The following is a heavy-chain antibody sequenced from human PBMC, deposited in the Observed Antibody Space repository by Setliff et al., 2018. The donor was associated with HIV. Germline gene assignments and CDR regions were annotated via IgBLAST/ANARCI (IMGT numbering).Heavy chain of an antibody. Sequence: SETLSLTCTVSGGSISSSGYYWSWIRQPAGKGLEWIGHIYTSGSTNYNPSLKSRVTMSVDTSNNLFPLNLKSVTAADTAVYYCAGRIYYYDSSRILREEGFDPWGQGTLVTVSS. CDR2: IYTSGST. D-gene: IGHD3-22*01. J-gene: IGHJ5*02. V-gene: IGHV4-61*09. CDR3: AGRIYYYDSSRILREEGFDP. CDR1: GGSISSSGYY.